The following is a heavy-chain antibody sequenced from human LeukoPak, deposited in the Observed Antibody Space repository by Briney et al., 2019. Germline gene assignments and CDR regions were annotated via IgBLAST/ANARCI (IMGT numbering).Heavy chain of an antibody. Sequence: SETLSLTCAVYGGSFSGYYWSWIRQPPGKGLEWIGEINHSGSTNYNPPLKSRVTISVDTSKNQFSLKLSSVTAADTAVYYCAAGTPIDYWGQGTLVTVSS. CDR2: INHSGST. CDR1: GGSFSGYY. CDR3: AAGTPIDY. V-gene: IGHV4-34*01. D-gene: IGHD2-15*01. J-gene: IGHJ4*02.